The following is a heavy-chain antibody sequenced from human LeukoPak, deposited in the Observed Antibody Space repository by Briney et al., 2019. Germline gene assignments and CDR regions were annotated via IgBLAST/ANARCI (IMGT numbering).Heavy chain of an antibody. D-gene: IGHD3-16*02. CDR3: ARGWNRFGAIGY. V-gene: IGHV1-8*02. CDR2: MNPNSGNT. CDR1: GGTFSSYA. Sequence: ASVKVSCKASGGTFSSYAISWVRQATGQGLEWMGWMNPNSGNTGYAQKFQGRVTMTRNTSISTAYMELSSLRSEDTAVYYCARGWNRFGAIGYWGQGTLVTVSS. J-gene: IGHJ4*02.